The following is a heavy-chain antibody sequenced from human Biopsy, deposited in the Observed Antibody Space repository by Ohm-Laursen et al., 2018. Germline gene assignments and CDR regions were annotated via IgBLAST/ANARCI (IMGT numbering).Heavy chain of an antibody. J-gene: IGHJ6*02. CDR1: GGSFNGYY. D-gene: IGHD3-16*01. Sequence: PSDTLSLTCAVYGGSFNGYYWTWIRQPPGKGLEWIGEINHRGSASYNPSLKSRITVLVDTSKNQFSLKLRSVSAADTAVYFCARALDYYDPYYYYAMDVWGQGTSVTVSS. CDR3: ARALDYYDPYYYYAMDV. CDR2: INHRGSA. V-gene: IGHV4-34*01.